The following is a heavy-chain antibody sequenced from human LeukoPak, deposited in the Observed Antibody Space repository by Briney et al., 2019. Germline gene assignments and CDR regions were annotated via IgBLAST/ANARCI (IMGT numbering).Heavy chain of an antibody. CDR2: IYYSGST. Sequence: SETLSLTCTVSGGSISSSSYYWGWIRQPPGQGLEWIGNIYYSGSTHYNPSLKSRVTISIDTFKNQFSLKLTSVTAADTAVYYCARLPYSSGRFDAFDIWGQGTVVTVSS. CDR3: ARLPYSSGRFDAFDI. D-gene: IGHD6-19*01. J-gene: IGHJ3*02. CDR1: GGSISSSSYY. V-gene: IGHV4-39*01.